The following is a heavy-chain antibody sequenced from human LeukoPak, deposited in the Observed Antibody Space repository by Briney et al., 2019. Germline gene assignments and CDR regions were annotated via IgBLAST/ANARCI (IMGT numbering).Heavy chain of an antibody. D-gene: IGHD3-22*01. J-gene: IGHJ3*02. Sequence: SETLSHTCTVSGGSISSYYWSWIRQPPGKGLEWIGYIYNSGSTSYNPSLKSRVTMSGDTPKNQFSLRLSSVTAADTAVYYCALSRGGYYDSRSPSWAFDIWGQGTMVTVSS. CDR1: GGSISSYY. CDR3: ALSRGGYYDSRSPSWAFDI. V-gene: IGHV4-59*01. CDR2: IYNSGST.